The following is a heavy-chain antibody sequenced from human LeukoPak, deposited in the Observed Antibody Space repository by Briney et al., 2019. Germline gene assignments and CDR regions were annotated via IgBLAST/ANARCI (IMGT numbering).Heavy chain of an antibody. J-gene: IGHJ4*02. CDR3: ARLVWDSDDGDSPVDY. D-gene: IGHD4-17*01. CDR2: VSSRSSYI. CDR1: GFTFSSYS. Sequence: GGSLRLSCAASGFTFSSYSMSWVRQAPGKGLEWVSSVSSRSSYIYYADSLKGRFTISRDNAKNSLNLQVNSLRAEDTAVYYCARLVWDSDDGDSPVDYWGQGTLVTVSS. V-gene: IGHV3-21*01.